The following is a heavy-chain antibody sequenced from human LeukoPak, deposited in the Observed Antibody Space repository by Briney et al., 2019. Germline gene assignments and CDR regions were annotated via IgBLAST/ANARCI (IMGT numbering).Heavy chain of an antibody. J-gene: IGHJ3*02. V-gene: IGHV3-21*01. CDR1: GFTFNQYS. Sequence: GGSLRLSCAASGFTFNQYSMNWVRQAPGKGLEWVSSISSSSSYIYYADSVKGRFTISRDNAKNSLYLQMNSLRAEDTAVYYCARDVPAYYYDSSGYTDAFDIWGQGTMVTVSS. CDR3: ARDVPAYYYDSSGYTDAFDI. CDR2: ISSSSSYI. D-gene: IGHD3-22*01.